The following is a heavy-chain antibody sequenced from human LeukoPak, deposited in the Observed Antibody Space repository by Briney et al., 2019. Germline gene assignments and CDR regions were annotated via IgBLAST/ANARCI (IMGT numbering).Heavy chain of an antibody. Sequence: PSETLSLTCTVSGGSISSYYWSWIRQPPGKGLEWIGYIYHSGSTYYNPSLKSRVTISVDRSKNQFSLKLSSVTAADTAVYYCARVDSSGYYSLVWGQGTMVTASS. V-gene: IGHV4-59*12. CDR1: GGSISSYY. CDR3: ARVDSSGYYSLV. J-gene: IGHJ3*01. D-gene: IGHD3-22*01. CDR2: IYHSGST.